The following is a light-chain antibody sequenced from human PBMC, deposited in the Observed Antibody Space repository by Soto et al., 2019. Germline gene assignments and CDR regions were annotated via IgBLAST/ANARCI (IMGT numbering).Light chain of an antibody. J-gene: IGKJ5*01. V-gene: IGKV3-11*01. CDR3: QQRSNWPIT. CDR2: DAF. Sequence: EIVLTQSPATLSLSPGERATLSCGASQSVSSYLAWYQQKPGQAPRLLIFDAFNRATGIPARFSGSGSGTDFTLTISSLEPDDFALYYCQQRSNWPITFGQGTRLEIE. CDR1: QSVSSY.